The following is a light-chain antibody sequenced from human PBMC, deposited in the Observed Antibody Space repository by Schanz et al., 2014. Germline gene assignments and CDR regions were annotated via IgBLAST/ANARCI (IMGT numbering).Light chain of an antibody. J-gene: IGKJ1*01. CDR1: QSISSN. CDR3: QQYNNWPWT. Sequence: EIVMTQSSGTLSVSPGERATLSCRASQSISSNLAWYQQKPGQAPRLLIYGASTRATGIPARFSGSGSGTEFTLTISRLEPEDFAVYYCQQYNNWPWTFGQGTKVEIK. V-gene: IGKV3-15*01. CDR2: GAS.